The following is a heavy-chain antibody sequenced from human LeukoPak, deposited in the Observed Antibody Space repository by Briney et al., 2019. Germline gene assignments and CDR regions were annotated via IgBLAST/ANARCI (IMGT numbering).Heavy chain of an antibody. Sequence: GESLKISFKGSGYRFTTYWIGWVRQMPGKGLEWMGIIYPDDSDTTYSPSFQGQVTISADKSISTAYLQWSSLKASDTAIYYCARRWGTYDILTGYYRDQDAFDIWGQGTMVTVSS. CDR1: GYRFTTYW. CDR2: IYPDDSDT. D-gene: IGHD3-9*01. V-gene: IGHV5-51*01. CDR3: ARRWGTYDILTGYYRDQDAFDI. J-gene: IGHJ3*02.